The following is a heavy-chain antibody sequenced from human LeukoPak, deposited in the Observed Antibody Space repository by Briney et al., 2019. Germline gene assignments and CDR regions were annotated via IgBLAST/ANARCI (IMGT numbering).Heavy chain of an antibody. CDR1: GGSFSDYY. D-gene: IGHD2-15*01. V-gene: IGHV4-34*01. J-gene: IGHJ3*02. CDR2: INHTRNT. Sequence: SETLSLTCAVHGGSFSDYYWSWIRQPPGKGLEWSGEINHTRNTNYSPSLKSRVTISVDTSKNQFSLRLSSVTAADTALYYCARDTPGVKSAFDIWGQGTMVTVSS. CDR3: ARDTPGVKSAFDI.